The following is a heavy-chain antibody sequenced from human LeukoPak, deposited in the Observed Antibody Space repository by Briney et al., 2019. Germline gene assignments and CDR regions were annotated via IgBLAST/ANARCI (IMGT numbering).Heavy chain of an antibody. D-gene: IGHD2-21*01. CDR1: GYSFADYY. CDR3: ARADRLHGGPYLIGP. J-gene: IGHJ5*02. CDR2: INPYTGGT. Sequence: ASVKVSCKASGYSFADYYMHWVRQAPGQGLEWMGWINPYTGGTLSAQKFQGRGTMTRDTSITTVYMEVSWLTSDDTAIYYCARADRLHGGPYLIGPWGQGTLVTVSS. V-gene: IGHV1-2*02.